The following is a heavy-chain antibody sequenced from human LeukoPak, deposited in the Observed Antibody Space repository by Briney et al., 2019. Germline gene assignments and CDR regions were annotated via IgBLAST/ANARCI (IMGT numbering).Heavy chain of an antibody. CDR2: INPSGGST. Sequence: ASVKVSCKASGYTFTSYGISWVRQAPGQGLEWMGIINPSGGSTSYAQKFQGRVTMTRDTSTSTVYMELSSLRSEDTAVYYCARVHGQMVSLDYWGQGTLVTVSS. CDR3: ARVHGQMVSLDY. CDR1: GYTFTSYG. D-gene: IGHD3-10*01. J-gene: IGHJ4*02. V-gene: IGHV1-46*01.